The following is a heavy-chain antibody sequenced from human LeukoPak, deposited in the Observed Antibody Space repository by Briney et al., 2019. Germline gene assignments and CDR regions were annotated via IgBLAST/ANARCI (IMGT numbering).Heavy chain of an antibody. CDR2: IYYSGST. D-gene: IGHD6-19*01. J-gene: IGHJ6*03. CDR3: ARDLAVAGDYYYYYYMDV. CDR1: GGSISSYY. V-gene: IGHV4-59*01. Sequence: SETLSLTCTVSGGSISSYYWSWIWQPPGKGLEWIGYIYYSGSTNCNPSLKSRVTISVDTSKNQFSLKLSSVTAADTAVYYCARDLAVAGDYYYYYYMDVWGKGTTVTVSS.